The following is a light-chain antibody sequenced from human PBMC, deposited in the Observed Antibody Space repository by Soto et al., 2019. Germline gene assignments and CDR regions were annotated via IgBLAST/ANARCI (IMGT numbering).Light chain of an antibody. J-gene: IGKJ2*01. Sequence: DIQLTQSPSFLSASVGDRVTITCRASQGISSYLAWYQQKPGKAPKLLIYAASTLQSGVPSRFSGSGSGTEFTLTISSLQPEDFATYYCQHLNSYLMYTFGQGTKLEIK. CDR1: QGISSY. CDR2: AAS. V-gene: IGKV1-9*01. CDR3: QHLNSYLMYT.